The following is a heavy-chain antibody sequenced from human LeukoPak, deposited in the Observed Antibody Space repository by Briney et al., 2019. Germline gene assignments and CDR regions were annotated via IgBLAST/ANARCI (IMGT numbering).Heavy chain of an antibody. V-gene: IGHV3-15*07. J-gene: IGHJ4*02. CDR2: IKSKTDGGTR. CDR3: TRDRGSGWYFFDF. D-gene: IGHD6-19*01. CDR1: GFTFNNAW. Sequence: PGGSLRLSCAASGFTFNNAWMNWVRQAPGKGLEWVGRIKSKTDGGTRDYAAPVKGRFTISGDDSKTIAYLQMNSLKTEDTAVYYCTRDRGSGWYFFDFWGQGTLVTVSS.